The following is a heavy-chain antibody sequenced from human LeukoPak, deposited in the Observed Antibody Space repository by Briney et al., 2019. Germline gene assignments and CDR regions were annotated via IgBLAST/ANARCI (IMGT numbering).Heavy chain of an antibody. CDR2: INTDGSIT. J-gene: IGHJ5*02. Sequence: GGSLRLSCAASGFTFNNYWMHWVRQAPGKGLVWVSRINTDGSITTYADSVEGRFSGSRDNAKNTLYLQMNSLRVEDTGVYYCARGYSGSWFDPWGQGTLVTVSS. V-gene: IGHV3-74*03. CDR3: ARGYSGSWFDP. CDR1: GFTFNNYW. D-gene: IGHD1-26*01.